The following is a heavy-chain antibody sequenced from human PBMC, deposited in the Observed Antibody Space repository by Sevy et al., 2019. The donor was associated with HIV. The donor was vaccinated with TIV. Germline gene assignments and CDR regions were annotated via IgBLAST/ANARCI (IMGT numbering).Heavy chain of an antibody. Sequence: GGSLRLSCTASGFTFSTYAMSWVRQAPGKGLEWVSGLSGSAYSTYYADSVKGRFIISRDNSKNTLDLQMNSLRADDTAVYYCAKEGGGYNYDSNGLFDYWGQGALVTVSP. CDR2: LSGSAYST. CDR3: AKEGGGYNYDSNGLFDY. J-gene: IGHJ4*02. D-gene: IGHD3-22*01. CDR1: GFTFSTYA. V-gene: IGHV3-23*01.